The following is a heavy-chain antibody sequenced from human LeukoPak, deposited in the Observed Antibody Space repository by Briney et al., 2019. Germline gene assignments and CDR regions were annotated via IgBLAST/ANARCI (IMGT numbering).Heavy chain of an antibody. V-gene: IGHV4-61*02. J-gene: IGHJ5*02. CDR3: AGISGSYLSNWFDP. CDR2: IYSSGST. D-gene: IGHD1-26*01. CDR1: GGSISSGSYY. Sequence: SETLSLTCTVSGGSISSGSYYWSWIRQPAGKGLEWIGRIYSSGSTNYNPSLKSRVTISVDTSRNQFSLKPSSVTAADTAVYYCAGISGSYLSNWFDPWGQGTLVTASS.